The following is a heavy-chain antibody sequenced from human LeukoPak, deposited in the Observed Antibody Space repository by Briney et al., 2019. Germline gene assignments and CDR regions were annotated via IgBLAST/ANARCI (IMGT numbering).Heavy chain of an antibody. V-gene: IGHV3-74*01. Sequence: PGGSLRLSCVASGFTFNTYYMHWVRQAPGERLVWVSFINADGTITKYADSVKGRFTISRDNAKSTVYLQMNGLRVEDTATYYCVRLAVTDTNYWGQGSLVTVSS. J-gene: IGHJ4*02. CDR3: VRLAVTDTNY. CDR1: GFTFNTYY. CDR2: INADGTIT. D-gene: IGHD2-21*02.